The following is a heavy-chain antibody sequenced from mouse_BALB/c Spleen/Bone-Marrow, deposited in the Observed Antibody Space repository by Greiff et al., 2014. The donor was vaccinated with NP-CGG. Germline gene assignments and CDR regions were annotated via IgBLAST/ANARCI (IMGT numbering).Heavy chain of an antibody. CDR1: GYTFTSFW. D-gene: IGHD1-1*01. J-gene: IGHJ1*01. CDR2: VYPGNNDT. CDR3: TRYFYGGRDWYFDV. Sequence: EVKVEESGTVLARPGASVKMSCKASGYTFTSFWMHWVKQRPGQGLEWTGAVYPGNNDTNYNQNFKGKAKLTAVTSTSTAYMEFSSLTNEDSAVYYCTRYFYGGRDWYFDVWGAGTTVTVSS. V-gene: IGHV1-5*01.